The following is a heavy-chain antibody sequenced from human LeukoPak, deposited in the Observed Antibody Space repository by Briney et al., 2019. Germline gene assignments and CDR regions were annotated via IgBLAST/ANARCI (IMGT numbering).Heavy chain of an antibody. CDR2: MFQGGNT. Sequence: PSETLSLARAVSGYSISSGYHWGWVHQPPGKGPVWIGSMFQGGNTYCNPSLKSRVTMSIDTSMNQFSLNLTSVTAADTAVYFCARTLYWSGATCFSPEPLVTWGEGTLVTVSS. D-gene: IGHD2-15*01. CDR1: GYSISSGYH. V-gene: IGHV4-38-2*01. CDR3: ARTLYWSGATCFSPEPLVT. J-gene: IGHJ5*02.